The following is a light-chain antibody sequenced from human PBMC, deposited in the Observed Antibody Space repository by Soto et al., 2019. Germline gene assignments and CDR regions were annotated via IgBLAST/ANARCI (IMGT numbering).Light chain of an antibody. CDR1: QSVLYSSNNKNY. J-gene: IGKJ1*01. CDR2: WAS. V-gene: IGKV4-1*01. CDR3: QQYYSSPRT. Sequence: IVMTQSPDSLAVSLGEGATINCKSSQSVLYSSNNKNYLAWYQQKPGQPPKLLIHWASTRESGVPDRFSGSGSVTDFTLTISSLQAADVAVYYCQQYYSSPRTFGQGTKVEIK.